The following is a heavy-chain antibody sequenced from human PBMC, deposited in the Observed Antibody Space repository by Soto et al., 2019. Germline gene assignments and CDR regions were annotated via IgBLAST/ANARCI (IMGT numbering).Heavy chain of an antibody. J-gene: IGHJ5*02. CDR2: ISYDGSNK. D-gene: IGHD3-10*01. Sequence: QVQLVESGGGVVQPGRSPRLSCAASGFTFSSYAMHWVRQAPGKGLEWVAVISYDGSNKYYADSVKGRFTISRDNSKNTLYLQMNSLRAEDTAVYYCARDRAAYYYGSGPFDPWGQGTLVTVSS. V-gene: IGHV3-30-3*01. CDR1: GFTFSSYA. CDR3: ARDRAAYYYGSGPFDP.